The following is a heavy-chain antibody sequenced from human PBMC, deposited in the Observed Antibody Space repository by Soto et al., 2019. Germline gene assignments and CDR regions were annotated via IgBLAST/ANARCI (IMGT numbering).Heavy chain of an antibody. CDR1: GFTFTAYY. D-gene: IGHD3-16*02. Sequence: GASVKVSCTASGFTFTAYYVHWVRQAPGQGLEWMGWINPNSGDTNYAQKLQGRVTMTTDTSTSTAYMELSRLRSDDTAVYYCAREPTPYDYIWGSDREPGFDPWGKGTLVTVPS. CDR3: AREPTPYDYIWGSDREPGFDP. V-gene: IGHV1-2*02. J-gene: IGHJ5*02. CDR2: INPNSGDT.